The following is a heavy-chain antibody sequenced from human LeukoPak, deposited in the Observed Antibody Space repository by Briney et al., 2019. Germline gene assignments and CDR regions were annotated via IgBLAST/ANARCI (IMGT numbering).Heavy chain of an antibody. J-gene: IGHJ5*02. Sequence: SETLSLTCTVSGGSISSYYWSWIRQPPGKGLEWIGYIYYSGSTNYNPSLKSRVTISVDTSKNQFSLKLSSVTAADTAVYYCARGCPYYDLWRGYYRYWFDPWGQGTLVTVSS. V-gene: IGHV4-59*01. CDR1: GGSISSYY. D-gene: IGHD3-3*01. CDR3: ARGCPYYDLWRGYYRYWFDP. CDR2: IYYSGST.